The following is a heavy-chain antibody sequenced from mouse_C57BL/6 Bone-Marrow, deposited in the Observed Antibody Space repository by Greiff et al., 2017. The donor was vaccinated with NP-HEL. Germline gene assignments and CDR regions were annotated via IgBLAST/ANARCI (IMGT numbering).Heavy chain of an antibody. J-gene: IGHJ4*01. CDR2: IDPENGDT. V-gene: IGHV14-4*01. D-gene: IGHD1-1*01. Sequence: EVKLVESGAELVRPGASVKLSCTASGFNIKDDYMHWVKQRPEQGLEWIGWIDPENGDTEYASKFQGKATITADTSSNTAYLQLSSLTSEDTAVYYCTTSGLLRMDYWGQGTSVTVSS. CDR3: TTSGLLRMDY. CDR1: GFNIKDDY.